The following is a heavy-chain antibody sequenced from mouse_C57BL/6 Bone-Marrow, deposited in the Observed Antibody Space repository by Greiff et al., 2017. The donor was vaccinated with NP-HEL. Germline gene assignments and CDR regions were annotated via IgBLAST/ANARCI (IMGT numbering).Heavy chain of an antibody. CDR1: GYTFTSYW. J-gene: IGHJ2*01. D-gene: IGHD2-1*01. Sequence: QVQLQQPGAELVKPGASVTLSCKASGYTFTSYWMHWVKQRPGQGLEWIGIIHPNSGSTTYNEQFKSKATLTVAKSSSTAYMQLSSLTSEDSEVYCCASPIYYGNPYYFDYWGQGTTLTVS. CDR3: ASPIYYGNPYYFDY. V-gene: IGHV1-64*01. CDR2: IHPNSGST.